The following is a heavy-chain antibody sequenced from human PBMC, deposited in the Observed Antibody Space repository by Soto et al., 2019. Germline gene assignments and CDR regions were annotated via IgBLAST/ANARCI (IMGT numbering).Heavy chain of an antibody. J-gene: IGHJ5*02. D-gene: IGHD6-6*01. V-gene: IGHV3-21*01. CDR3: ARDLGIAARRLVSWFDP. CDR1: GFTFSSYS. CDR2: ISSSSSYI. Sequence: SGGSLRLSCAASGFTFSSYSMNWVRPAPGKGLEWVSSISSSSSYIYYADSVKGRFTISRDNAKNSLYLQMNSLRAEDTAVYYCARDLGIAARRLVSWFDPWGQGTLVTVSS.